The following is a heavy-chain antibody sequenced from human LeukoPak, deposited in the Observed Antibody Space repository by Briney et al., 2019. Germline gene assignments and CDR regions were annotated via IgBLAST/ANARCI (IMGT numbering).Heavy chain of an antibody. CDR2: IYHSGST. J-gene: IGHJ6*03. CDR1: GYSISSGYY. Sequence: SETLSLTCTVSGYSISSGYYWGWIRQPPGKGLEWIGSIYHSGSTYYNPSLKSRVTISVDTSKNQFSLKLSSVTAADTAVYYCARVSVPHYYYMDVWGKGTTVTVSS. CDR3: ARVSVPHYYYMDV. V-gene: IGHV4-38-2*02.